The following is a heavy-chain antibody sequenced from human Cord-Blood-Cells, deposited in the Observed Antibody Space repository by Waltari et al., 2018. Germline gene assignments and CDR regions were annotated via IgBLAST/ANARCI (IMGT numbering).Heavy chain of an antibody. D-gene: IGHD1-26*01. V-gene: IGHV4-34*01. CDR3: ARGSSGSFYNWFDP. CDR2: INHSGST. J-gene: IGHJ5*02. CDR1: GGSFSGNY. Sequence: VQLHQCGAGLSKPAETLSLSCAAKGGSFSGNYWNWIRQPPGKGLEWIGEINHSGSTNYNPSLKRRVTISVDTSKNQFALKLSSVTAADTAVYYCARGSSGSFYNWFDPWGQGTLVTVSS.